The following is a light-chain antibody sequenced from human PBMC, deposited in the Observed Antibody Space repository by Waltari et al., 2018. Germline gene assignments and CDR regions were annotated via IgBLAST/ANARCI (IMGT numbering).Light chain of an antibody. Sequence: DIQLTQSPSFLSASVGDTVTITCRASQGISTSLAWYQQKPGKAPKLLIYFASSLQGGVPPRFSGSGSGTEFTLTSRSLQPEDFATYYCQQLNNYPVTFGQGTRLDIK. V-gene: IGKV1-9*01. CDR1: QGISTS. CDR3: QQLNNYPVT. CDR2: FAS. J-gene: IGKJ5*01.